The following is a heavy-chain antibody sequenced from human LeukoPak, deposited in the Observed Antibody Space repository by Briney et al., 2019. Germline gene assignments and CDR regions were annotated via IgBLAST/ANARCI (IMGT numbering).Heavy chain of an antibody. CDR2: IYYSGST. D-gene: IGHD4-17*01. Sequence: SETLSLTCTVSGGSISSSSYYWGWIRQPPGKGLEWIGSIYYSGSTYYNPSLKSRVTISVDTSKNQFSLKLSSVTAADTAVYYCARAGTVSQSYYYYYMDVWGKGTTVTVSS. J-gene: IGHJ6*03. CDR3: ARAGTVSQSYYYYYMDV. CDR1: GGSISSSSYY. V-gene: IGHV4-39*07.